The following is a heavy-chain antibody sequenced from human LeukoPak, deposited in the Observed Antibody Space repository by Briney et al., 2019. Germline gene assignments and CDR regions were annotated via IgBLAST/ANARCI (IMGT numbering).Heavy chain of an antibody. J-gene: IGHJ3*02. CDR2: ISAYNGNT. D-gene: IGHD6-19*01. CDR1: GYTFTSYG. V-gene: IGHV1-18*01. CDR3: ARRYSSGWFGGAFDI. Sequence: ASVKVSCKASGYTFTSYGISWVRQAPGQGLEWMGWISAYNGNTNYAQKLQGRVTMTTDTSTSTAYMALRSLRSDDTAVYYCARRYSSGWFGGAFDIWGQGTMVTVSS.